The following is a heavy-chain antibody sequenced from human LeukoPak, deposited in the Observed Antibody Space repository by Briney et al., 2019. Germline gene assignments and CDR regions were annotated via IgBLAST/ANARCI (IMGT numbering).Heavy chain of an antibody. Sequence: GGSLRLSCAASGFTFSSYAMSWVRQAPGKGLEWVSAISGSGGSTYYADSVKGRFTISRDNSKNTLYLQMNSLRAEDTAVYYCATGAVRYSASWYSQEGDYWGQGTLVTVSS. D-gene: IGHD6-13*01. CDR1: GFTFSSYA. CDR3: ATGAVRYSASWYSQEGDY. J-gene: IGHJ4*02. CDR2: ISGSGGST. V-gene: IGHV3-23*01.